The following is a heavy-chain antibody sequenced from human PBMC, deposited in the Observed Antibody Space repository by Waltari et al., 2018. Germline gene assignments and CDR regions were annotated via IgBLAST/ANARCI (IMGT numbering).Heavy chain of an antibody. Sequence: QVQLQQWGAGLLKPSETLSLTCAVYGGSFSGYYWSWIRQPPGKGLEWIGEINHSGSTNYTPSLKSRLTISVGTSKNQFSLKLRSVTAADTAVYYCARHRSGWGDYYYMDVWGKGTTVTVSS. D-gene: IGHD3-16*01. CDR3: ARHRSGWGDYYYMDV. V-gene: IGHV4-34*01. CDR2: INHSGST. CDR1: GGSFSGYY. J-gene: IGHJ6*03.